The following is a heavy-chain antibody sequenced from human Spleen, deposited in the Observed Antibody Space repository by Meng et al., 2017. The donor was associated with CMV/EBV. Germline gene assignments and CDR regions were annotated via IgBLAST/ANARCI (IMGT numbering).Heavy chain of an antibody. D-gene: IGHD3-3*01. CDR3: ARDLSGGDFWSGYYDYYYGMDV. V-gene: IGHV3-21*01. CDR1: GFTFSYYY. J-gene: IGHJ6*02. CDR2: ISSSSSYI. Sequence: GESLKISCAASGFTFSYYYMSGVRQAPGKGLEWVSSISSSSSYIYYADSVKGRFTISRDNAKNSLYLQMNSLRAEDTAVYYCARDLSGGDFWSGYYDYYYGMDVWGQGTTVTVSS.